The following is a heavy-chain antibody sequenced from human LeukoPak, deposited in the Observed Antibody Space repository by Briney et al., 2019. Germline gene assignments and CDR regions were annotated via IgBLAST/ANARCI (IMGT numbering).Heavy chain of an antibody. Sequence: GGSLRLSCAASGFTFSSYSMNWVRQAPGKGLEWVSSISSSSSYTYYADSVKGRFTISRDNAKNSLFLQMNSLRAEDTALYYCARGGTTMVTDYGFWAQGTLVTVSS. J-gene: IGHJ4*02. D-gene: IGHD4-23*01. CDR2: ISSSSSYT. CDR3: ARGGTTMVTDYGF. CDR1: GFTFSSYS. V-gene: IGHV3-21*01.